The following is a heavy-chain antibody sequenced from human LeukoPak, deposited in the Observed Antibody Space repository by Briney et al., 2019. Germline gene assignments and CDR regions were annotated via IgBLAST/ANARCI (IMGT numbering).Heavy chain of an antibody. Sequence: GGSLRLSCAASGFTFSSYAMHWVRQAPGKGLEWVAVISYDGSIKYYADSVKGRFTISRDNSKNTLYLQMNSLRVDDTAVYYCAGDSSSSGLQFDSWGQGTLVTVSS. V-gene: IGHV3-30*04. J-gene: IGHJ4*02. D-gene: IGHD6-6*01. CDR1: GFTFSSYA. CDR3: AGDSSSSGLQFDS. CDR2: ISYDGSIK.